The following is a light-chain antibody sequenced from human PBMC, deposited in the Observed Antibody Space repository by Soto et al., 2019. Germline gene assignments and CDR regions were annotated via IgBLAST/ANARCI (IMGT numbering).Light chain of an antibody. Sequence: QSVLTQPSSASGTPGQRVTISCSGSSSNIGGNPVNWYQQLPGTAPKLLIYSKNQRPSGVPDRFSGSKSGTSASLAISGLQSVDEADYYCASWDDSLDGYVFGTGTKVTVL. CDR1: SSNIGGNP. CDR2: SKN. V-gene: IGLV1-44*01. CDR3: ASWDDSLDGYV. J-gene: IGLJ1*01.